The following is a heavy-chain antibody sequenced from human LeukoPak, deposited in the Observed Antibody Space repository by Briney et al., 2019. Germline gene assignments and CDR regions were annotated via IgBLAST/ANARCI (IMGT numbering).Heavy chain of an antibody. Sequence: EASVKVSCKASGGTFRSYAYSWVRQAPGQGPEWMGEVIPVFDKAIYAQRFQGRLTITADDSTSTTYMELSSLRSEDTAVYCTRGEGSSYGYFQHWGQGTLVIVSS. V-gene: IGHV1-69*13. CDR2: VIPVFDKA. CDR3: RGEGSSYGYFQH. D-gene: IGHD3-16*01. J-gene: IGHJ1*01. CDR1: GGTFRSYA.